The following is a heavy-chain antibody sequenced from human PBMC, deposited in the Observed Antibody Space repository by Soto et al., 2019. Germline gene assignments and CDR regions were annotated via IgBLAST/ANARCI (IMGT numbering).Heavy chain of an antibody. CDR3: TAEVLWFGEYKYAFDI. J-gene: IGHJ3*02. CDR2: IKSKTDGGTT. CDR1: GFTFSNAW. V-gene: IGHV3-15*07. D-gene: IGHD3-10*01. Sequence: GGSLRLSCAASGFTFSNAWMNWVRQAPGKGLEWVGRIKSKTDGGTTDYAAPVKGRFTISRDDSKNTLYLQMNSLKTEDTAVYYCTAEVLWFGEYKYAFDIWGQGTMVTVSS.